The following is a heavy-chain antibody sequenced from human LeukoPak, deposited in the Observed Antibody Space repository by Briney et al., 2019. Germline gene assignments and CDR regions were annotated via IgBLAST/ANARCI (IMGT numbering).Heavy chain of an antibody. D-gene: IGHD3-22*01. J-gene: IGHJ4*02. CDR3: ARGGSYYYDSSGYTAFDY. V-gene: IGHV3-23*01. CDR2: ISGSGGST. Sequence: GGTLRLSCAASGFTFSSYGMSGVRQAPPKGREWVSAISGSGGSTYYADSVKGRFTISRDNSRNTLYLQMNSLRAEDTAVYYCARGGSYYYDSSGYTAFDYWGQGTLVTVSS. CDR1: GFTFSSYG.